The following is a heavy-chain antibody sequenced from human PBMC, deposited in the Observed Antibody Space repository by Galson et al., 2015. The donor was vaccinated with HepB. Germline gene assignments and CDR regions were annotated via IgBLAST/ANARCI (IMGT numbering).Heavy chain of an antibody. D-gene: IGHD5-12*01. J-gene: IGHJ3*01. Sequence: CAISGDSVPSNSAAWNWIRQSPSRGLEWLGKTYYRSKWYKDYAISVKSRISINPDTSKNQLSLQLKSVTPEDTAVYFCARAPGREESGYDTDAFDLWGQGTMVTVSS. V-gene: IGHV6-1*01. CDR1: GDSVPSNSAA. CDR3: ARAPGREESGYDTDAFDL. CDR2: TYYRSKWYK.